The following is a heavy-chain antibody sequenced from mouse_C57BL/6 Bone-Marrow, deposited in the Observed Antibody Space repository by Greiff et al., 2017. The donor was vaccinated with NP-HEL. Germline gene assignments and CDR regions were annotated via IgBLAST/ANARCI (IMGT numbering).Heavy chain of an antibody. D-gene: IGHD2-5*01. V-gene: IGHV1-54*01. CDR1: GYAFTNYL. Sequence: VQLQQSGAELVRPGTSVKVSCKASGYAFTNYLIAWVKQRPGQGLEWIGVINPGSGGTNYNEKFKGKATLTADKSSSTAYMQLSSLTSEDTAVYFCAREDYSNYVDYWGQGTTLTVSS. CDR2: INPGSGGT. J-gene: IGHJ2*01. CDR3: AREDYSNYVDY.